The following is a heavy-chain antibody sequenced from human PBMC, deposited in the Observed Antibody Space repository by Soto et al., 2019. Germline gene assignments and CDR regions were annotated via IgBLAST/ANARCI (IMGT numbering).Heavy chain of an antibody. CDR2: LSGTGSTT. CDR3: AKDPEDSVYDGTYFDA. D-gene: IGHD5-12*01. V-gene: IGHV3-23*01. Sequence: GWSLRLSCAASEFTFSSYAMSWVRQAPGKGLEWVSALSGTGSTTYYAHSVKGRFTISRDNSKTTLNLQMNSLRAEDTAVYYCAKDPEDSVYDGTYFDAWGQGTLVTVAS. CDR1: EFTFSSYA. J-gene: IGHJ4*02.